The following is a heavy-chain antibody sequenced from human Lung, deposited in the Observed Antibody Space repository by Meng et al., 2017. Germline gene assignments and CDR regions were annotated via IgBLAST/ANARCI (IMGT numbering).Heavy chain of an antibody. CDR2: IDPKSGDT. CDR1: GYYFPAYW. CDR3: ARDEDISAAGKLFGDY. Sequence: QGRLVQSGVEGKKPGASVKVSCKPSGYYFPAYWLHWVRRAPGQGLEWMGRIDPKSGDTHYAQRFQGRVTMTGDTSISTAYMELSGLRSDDTAMYYCARDEDISAAGKLFGDYWGQGTLVTVSS. J-gene: IGHJ4*02. D-gene: IGHD6-13*01. V-gene: IGHV1-2*06.